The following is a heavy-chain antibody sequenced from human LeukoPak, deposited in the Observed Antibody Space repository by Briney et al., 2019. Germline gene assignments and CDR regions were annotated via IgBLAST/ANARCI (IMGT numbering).Heavy chain of an antibody. CDR1: GFTFSRYA. D-gene: IGHD2-2*01. CDR2: ITGSGTGT. J-gene: IGHJ4*02. CDR3: ARGDPYCSSTSCYVDY. V-gene: IGHV3-23*01. Sequence: GGSLRLSCAASGFTFSRYATSWVRQAPGKGLEWVSAITGSGTGTYYEDSVKGRFTISRDNSKNTLYLQMDSLRAEDTAVYYCARGDPYCSSTSCYVDYWGQGTLVTVSS.